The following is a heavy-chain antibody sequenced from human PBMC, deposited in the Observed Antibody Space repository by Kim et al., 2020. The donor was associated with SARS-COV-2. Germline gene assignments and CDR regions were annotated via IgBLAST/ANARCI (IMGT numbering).Heavy chain of an antibody. D-gene: IGHD3-10*01. J-gene: IGHJ6*02. Sequence: SRVTISVDTSKNQVSLKLSSVTAADTAVYYCARGRGTMVRGVIRIYGMDVWGQGTTVTVSS. CDR3: ARGRGTMVRGVIRIYGMDV. V-gene: IGHV4-34*01.